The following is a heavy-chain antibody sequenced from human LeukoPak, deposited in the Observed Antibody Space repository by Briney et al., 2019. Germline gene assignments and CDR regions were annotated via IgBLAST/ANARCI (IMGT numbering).Heavy chain of an antibody. CDR1: GFTFSSYA. CDR3: ARGADCSSTRGCYYYYYGMDV. V-gene: IGHV3-30-3*01. Sequence: GGSLRLSCAASGFTFSSYAMHWVRQAPGKGLEGVALISYDGSNKYYADSVRGRFTISRDNSKNTLYLQMNSLRAEDTAVYYCARGADCSSTRGCYYYYYGMDVWGQGTTVTVSS. D-gene: IGHD2-2*01. J-gene: IGHJ6*02. CDR2: ISYDGSNK.